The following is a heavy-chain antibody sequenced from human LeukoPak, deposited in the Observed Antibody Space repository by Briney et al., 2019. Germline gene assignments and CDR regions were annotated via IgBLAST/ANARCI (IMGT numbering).Heavy chain of an antibody. V-gene: IGHV3-23*01. CDR1: GFTFSSYA. Sequence: SGGSLRLSCAASGFTFSSYAMNWVRQAPGKGLEWVSAISGSGGSTYYADSVKGRFTISRDNSKNTLYLQMNSLRAEDTAVYYCAKDLLAAADFDYWGQGTLVTVSS. J-gene: IGHJ4*02. CDR3: AKDLLAAADFDY. D-gene: IGHD6-13*01. CDR2: ISGSGGST.